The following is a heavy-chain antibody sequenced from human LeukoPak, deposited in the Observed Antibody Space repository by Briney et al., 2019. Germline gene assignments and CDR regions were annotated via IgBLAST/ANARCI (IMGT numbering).Heavy chain of an antibody. J-gene: IGHJ6*03. V-gene: IGHV4-34*01. CDR2: INHSGNT. D-gene: IGHD6-6*01. CDR3: ARQTNFIAARRTYYYYMDV. Sequence: SETLSLTCAVYGGSFSGYYWSWIRQPPGKGLEWIGEINHSGNTNYNPSLKSRVTISVDTSKNQFSLRLSSVTAADTAVYYCARQTNFIAARRTYYYYMDVWGKGTTVTVSS. CDR1: GGSFSGYY.